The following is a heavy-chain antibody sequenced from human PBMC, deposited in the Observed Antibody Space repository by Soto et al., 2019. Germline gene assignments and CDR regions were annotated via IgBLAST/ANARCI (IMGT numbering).Heavy chain of an antibody. Sequence: GESLKISCNGSGYIFTSYWIGWVRQVPGKGLEWMGIIYPGDSDTRYSPSFQGQVTISADKSISTAYLQWSSLKASDTAMYYCARQAYSSSWYWDWFDPWGQGTLVTVSS. CDR3: ARQAYSSSWYWDWFDP. CDR2: IYPGDSDT. V-gene: IGHV5-51*01. CDR1: GYIFTSYW. D-gene: IGHD6-13*01. J-gene: IGHJ5*02.